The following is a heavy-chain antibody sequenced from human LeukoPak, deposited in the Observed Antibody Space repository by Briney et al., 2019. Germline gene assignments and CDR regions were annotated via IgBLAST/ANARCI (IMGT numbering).Heavy chain of an antibody. CDR1: GYTFTTYD. D-gene: IGHD3-10*01. V-gene: IGHV1-18*01. CDR3: VRAGSYYNLAYAADN. CDR2: ISSYNGNT. J-gene: IGHJ4*02. Sequence: ASVNVSCKTSGYTFTTYDINWVRQAPGQGLEWMGWISSYNGNTNYAQKLQGRVTMTTDTSTSTAYMELRSLRSDDTAVYYCVRAGSYYNLAYAADNWGQGSLVTVSS.